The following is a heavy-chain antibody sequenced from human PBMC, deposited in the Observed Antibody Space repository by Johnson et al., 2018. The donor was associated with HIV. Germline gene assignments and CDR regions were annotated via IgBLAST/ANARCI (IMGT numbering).Heavy chain of an antibody. CDR2: INWNGGST. V-gene: IGHV3-20*04. D-gene: IGHD3-10*01. CDR1: GFTFDDYG. Sequence: VQLVESGGGVVRPGGSLRLSCAASGFTFDDYGMSWVRQAPGKGLEWVSGINWNGGSTGYADSVKGRFTISRDSAKNSLYLQMNSLRDEDTALYCCARDRGVRCAHDGFDIWGQGTMVTVSS. J-gene: IGHJ3*02. CDR3: ARDRGVRCAHDGFDI.